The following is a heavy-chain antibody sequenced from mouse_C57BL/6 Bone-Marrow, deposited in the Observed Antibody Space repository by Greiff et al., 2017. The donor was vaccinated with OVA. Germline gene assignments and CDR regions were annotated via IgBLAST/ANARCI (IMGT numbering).Heavy chain of an antibody. Sequence: VQLQQSGAELVRPGASVKLSCTASGFNIKDDYMHWVKQRPEQGLEWIGWIDPENGDTEYASKFQGKATITADTSSNTAYLQLSSLTSDDTSVYYCTTSHSWFAYWGQGTLVTVSA. CDR1: GFNIKDDY. CDR2: IDPENGDT. CDR3: TTSHSWFAY. J-gene: IGHJ3*01. V-gene: IGHV14-4*01.